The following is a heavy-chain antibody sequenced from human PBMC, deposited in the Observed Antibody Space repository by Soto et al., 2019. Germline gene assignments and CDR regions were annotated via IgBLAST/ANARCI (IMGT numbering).Heavy chain of an antibody. CDR2: RWNDGSSE. CDR3: ARDQTDSGGYYDS. CDR1: GFPFSSYG. D-gene: IGHD3-22*01. V-gene: IGHV3-33*01. J-gene: IGHJ4*02. Sequence: GGSLRLSCEASGFPFSSYGIHCVRQAPGKGLEGLAIRWNDGSSEYYADSVNGRFTISRDNSKNTVYLQVSNLRAEDTAVYFCARDQTDSGGYYDSWGQGTLVTVSS.